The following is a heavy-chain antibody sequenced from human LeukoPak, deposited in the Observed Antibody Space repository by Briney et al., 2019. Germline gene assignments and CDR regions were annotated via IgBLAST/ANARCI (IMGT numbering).Heavy chain of an antibody. D-gene: IGHD3-22*01. V-gene: IGHV3-21*01. J-gene: IGHJ4*02. CDR2: IRSSSSYI. Sequence: GGSLRLSCPASGFTFSSYSMNWVRQAPGKGLEWVSSIRSSSSYIYYADSVKGRFTISRDNAKNTLYLQMNSLRAEDTAVYYCVRDWGYDSSGYWQKYFDTWGQGTLVTVSS. CDR1: GFTFSSYS. CDR3: VRDWGYDSSGYWQKYFDT.